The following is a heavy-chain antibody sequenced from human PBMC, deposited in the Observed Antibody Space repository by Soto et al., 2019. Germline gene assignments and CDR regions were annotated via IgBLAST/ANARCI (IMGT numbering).Heavy chain of an antibody. D-gene: IGHD3-16*01. CDR2: ISASGGNI. CDR3: AKVAGGLGYFDL. V-gene: IGHV3-23*01. J-gene: IGHJ2*01. Sequence: XGSRRLSCVAAGFIFSDYAMTWVRQAPGKGLQWVATISASGGNIEYADSLKGRFTISRDNSKNSVYLQLSGLTADDTAVHYCAKVAGGLGYFDLWGRGTLVTVSS. CDR1: GFIFSDYA.